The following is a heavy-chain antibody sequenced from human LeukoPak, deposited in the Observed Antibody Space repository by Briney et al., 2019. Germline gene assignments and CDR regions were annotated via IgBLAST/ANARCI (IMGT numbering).Heavy chain of an antibody. CDR1: GFTFSIYS. D-gene: IGHD3-22*01. CDR2: ISSSSSYI. CDR3: ARSGDYYDSSGRKVFFDY. V-gene: IGHV3-21*01. J-gene: IGHJ4*02. Sequence: GGSLRLSCAASGFTFSIYSMNWVRQAPGKGLEWVSSISSSSSYIYYADSVKGRFTISRDNAKNSLYLQMNSLRAEDTAVYYCARSGDYYDSSGRKVFFDYWGQGTLVTVSS.